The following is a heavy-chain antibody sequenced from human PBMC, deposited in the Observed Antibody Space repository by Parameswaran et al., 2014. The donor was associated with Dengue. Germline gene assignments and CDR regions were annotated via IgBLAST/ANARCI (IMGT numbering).Heavy chain of an antibody. D-gene: IGHD1-26*01. Sequence: WVRQAPGQEFEWMGWISADNGNTNYAPKLQGRVTMTTDTSTGTAYMELRSLRSDDTAIYYCAREKRGGAWDLLVVFDYWGQGTLVTVSS. J-gene: IGHJ4*02. V-gene: IGHV1-18*01. CDR3: AREKRGGAWDLLVVFDY. CDR2: ISADNGNT.